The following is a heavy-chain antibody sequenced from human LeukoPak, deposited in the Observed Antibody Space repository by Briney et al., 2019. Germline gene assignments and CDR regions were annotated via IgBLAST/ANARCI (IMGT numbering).Heavy chain of an antibody. Sequence: SETLSLTCTVSGDSISSFWWSWIRQPPGKGLEWIVCIYYSGSTKYNPSLKSRVAISVDTSKNQFSLKLTSVTAADTAVYYCARDLELERNRWNYFESWGQGTLVTVSS. J-gene: IGHJ4*02. V-gene: IGHV4-59*01. CDR3: ARDLELERNRWNYFES. CDR1: GDSISSFW. CDR2: IYYSGST. D-gene: IGHD1-1*01.